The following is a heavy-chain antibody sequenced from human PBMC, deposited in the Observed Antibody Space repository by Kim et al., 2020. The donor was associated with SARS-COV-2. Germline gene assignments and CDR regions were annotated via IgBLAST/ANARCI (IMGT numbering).Heavy chain of an antibody. CDR1: GFSFGGYA. V-gene: IGHV3-73*01. CDR3: TQPVAGSDY. Sequence: GGSLRLSCAVSGFSFGGYAIHWVRQASGKGLEWIGRVRGKTYRYATAYAPSVRGRFTVSRDDSNNMAYLQMSSLTTEDTALYYCTQPVAGSDYWGQGTLVTVSS. CDR2: VRGKTYRYAT. J-gene: IGHJ4*02. D-gene: IGHD6-19*01.